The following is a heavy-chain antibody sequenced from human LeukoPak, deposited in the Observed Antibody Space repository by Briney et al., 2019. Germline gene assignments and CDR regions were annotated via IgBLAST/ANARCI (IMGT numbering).Heavy chain of an antibody. V-gene: IGHV1-69*04. CDR1: GGTFSSYA. Sequence: GASVKVSCKASGGTFSSYAISWVRQAPGQGLEWMGRIIPILGIANYAQKFQGRVTITADKSTSTAYMELSSLRSEDTAVYYCARGYYYDSSGYFAFDYWGQGTLVTVSS. D-gene: IGHD3-22*01. CDR2: IIPILGIA. J-gene: IGHJ4*02. CDR3: ARGYYYDSSGYFAFDY.